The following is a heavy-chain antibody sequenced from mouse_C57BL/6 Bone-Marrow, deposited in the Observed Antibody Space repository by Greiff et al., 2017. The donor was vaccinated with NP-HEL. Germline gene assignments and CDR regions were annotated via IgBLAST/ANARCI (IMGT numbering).Heavy chain of an antibody. J-gene: IGHJ3*01. V-gene: IGHV5-17*01. CDR2: ISSGSSTI. CDR1: GFTFSDYG. CDR3: ARPEGGFFAY. Sequence: EVQVVESGGGLVKPGGSLKLSCAASGFTFSDYGMHWVRQAPEKGLEWVAYISSGSSTIYYADTVKGRFTISRDNAKNTLFLQLTSLRSEDTAMYYCARPEGGFFAYWGQGTLVTVSA. D-gene: IGHD1-1*02.